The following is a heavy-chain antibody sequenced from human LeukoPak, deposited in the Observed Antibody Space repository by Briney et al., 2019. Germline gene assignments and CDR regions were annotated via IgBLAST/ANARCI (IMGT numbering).Heavy chain of an antibody. CDR3: ARDYGYRYGYDY. V-gene: IGHV3-7*05. CDR1: GFTFSSYW. D-gene: IGHD5-18*01. J-gene: IGHJ4*02. Sequence: GGSLRLSCAASGFTFSSYWMNWVRQAPGKGLEWVANIKQDGSEKYYLDSVKGRFSISRDNAKNSLYLQMNSLRAEDTAMYYCARDYGYRYGYDYWGQGTLVTVSS. CDR2: IKQDGSEK.